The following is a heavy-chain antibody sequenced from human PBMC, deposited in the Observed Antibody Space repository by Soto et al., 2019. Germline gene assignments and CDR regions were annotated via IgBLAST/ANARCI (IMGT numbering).Heavy chain of an antibody. V-gene: IGHV3-33*01. CDR2: IWYDGSNK. D-gene: IGHD3-10*01. Sequence: AGGSLRLSCSTAGFNFRSYGLHRVRPAPGKGVEWVAVIWYDGSNKYYADSVKGRFTISRDNSKNTLYLQMNSLRAEDTAVYYCARDRPYYGSGSYYRTFDYWGQGTLVTVSS. J-gene: IGHJ4*02. CDR1: GFNFRSYG. CDR3: ARDRPYYGSGSYYRTFDY.